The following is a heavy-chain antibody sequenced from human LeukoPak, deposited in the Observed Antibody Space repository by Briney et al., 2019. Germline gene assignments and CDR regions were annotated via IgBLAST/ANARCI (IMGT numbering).Heavy chain of an antibody. CDR2: IYYSGST. V-gene: IGHV4-39*01. D-gene: IGHD3-3*01. J-gene: IGHJ6*03. Sequence: SETLSLTCTVSGGSISSSSYYWGWIRQPPGKGLEWIGSIYYSGSTYYNPSLKSRVTISVDTSKNQFSLKLSSVTAADTAVYYCARLEGASYYDFWSGLAHYYMDVWGKGTTVTVSS. CDR1: GGSISSSSYY. CDR3: ARLEGASYYDFWSGLAHYYMDV.